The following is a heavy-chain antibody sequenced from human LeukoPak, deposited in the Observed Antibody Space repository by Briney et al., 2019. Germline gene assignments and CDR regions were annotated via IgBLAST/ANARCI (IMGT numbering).Heavy chain of an antibody. D-gene: IGHD4-17*01. CDR2: INPNSGGT. CDR1: GYTFTGYY. CDR3: ARGVRAVSAVTTHPILYYYDYMDV. Sequence: EASVKVSCKASGYTFTGYYMHWVRQAPGQGLEWVGWINPNSGGTNYAQKFQGRVTMTRDTSISTAYMEVSRLTSDDTAVYYCARGVRAVSAVTTHPILYYYDYMDVWGKGTTVTISS. V-gene: IGHV1-2*02. J-gene: IGHJ6*03.